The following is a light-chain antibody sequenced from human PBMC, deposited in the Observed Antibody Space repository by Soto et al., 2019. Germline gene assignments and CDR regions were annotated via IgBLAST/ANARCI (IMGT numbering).Light chain of an antibody. CDR1: QSVLYSSNSKNY. V-gene: IGKV4-1*01. CDR3: QQHYSTPYT. CDR2: WAS. J-gene: IGKJ2*01. Sequence: DIVMTQSPDSLAVSLGERATLNCKSSQSVLYSSNSKNYLAWYQQKPGQPPKLLIYWASTRESGVPDRFSGSGSGTDFTLSISSLQAEDVGVYYCQQHYSTPYTFGQGTKLEIK.